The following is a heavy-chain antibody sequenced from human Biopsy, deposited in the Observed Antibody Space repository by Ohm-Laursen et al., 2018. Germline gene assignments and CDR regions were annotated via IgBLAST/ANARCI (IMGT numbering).Heavy chain of an antibody. D-gene: IGHD2-21*01. V-gene: IGHV1-46*01. CDR2: VNPVAAST. CDR1: GYNFGNHY. Sequence: GASVKASCKPSGYNFGNHYINWVRKVPGQGLEWLGVVNPVAASTMHAQRIQDGVILSRDASTNTVYMALISLTSEDTAVYYCAREAPLRLGVCGAIRCFKEVFGMDVWGQGTPVIVSS. CDR3: AREAPLRLGVCGAIRCFKEVFGMDV. J-gene: IGHJ6*02.